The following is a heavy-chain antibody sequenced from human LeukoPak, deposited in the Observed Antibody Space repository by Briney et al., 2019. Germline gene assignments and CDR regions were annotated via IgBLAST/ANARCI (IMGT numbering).Heavy chain of an antibody. CDR3: ARHNNFPFYYFDY. Sequence: SETLSLTCTVSGGSISSSSYYWSWIRQPPGKVLEWIGYIYYSGSTNYNPSLKSRVNISVDTSKNQFSLELTSVTAADTAVYYCARHNNFPFYYFDYWGQGTLATVSS. V-gene: IGHV4-61*05. D-gene: IGHD4-11*01. J-gene: IGHJ4*02. CDR2: IYYSGST. CDR1: GGSISSSSYY.